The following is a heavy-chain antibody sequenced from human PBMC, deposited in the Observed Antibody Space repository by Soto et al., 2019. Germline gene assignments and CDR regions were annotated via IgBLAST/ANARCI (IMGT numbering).Heavy chain of an antibody. CDR3: ASLPLAVADDY. V-gene: IGHV4-39*01. Sequence: QLQLQESGPGLVKPSETLSLTCTVSGGSISSSSYYWGWIRQPPGKGLEWIGSIYYSGSTYYNPSLKSRVTISVDTSKNQFPLKLSSVTAADTAVYYCASLPLAVADDYWGQGTLVTVSS. D-gene: IGHD6-19*01. J-gene: IGHJ4*02. CDR1: GGSISSSSYY. CDR2: IYYSGST.